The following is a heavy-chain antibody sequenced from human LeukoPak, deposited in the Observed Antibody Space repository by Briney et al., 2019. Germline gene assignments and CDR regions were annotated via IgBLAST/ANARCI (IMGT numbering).Heavy chain of an antibody. J-gene: IGHJ4*02. Sequence: GGSLILSCAASGFTFSSYSMNWVRQEPGKGLEWLSSISSSSNYIYCEDSVKGGFTISRANAKNSMSFQMNSLMDDDAAVYYCSRETPSSSSHFDYWGQGTLVTVSS. CDR2: ISSSSNYI. V-gene: IGHV3-21*04. CDR1: GFTFSSYS. CDR3: SRETPSSSSHFDY. D-gene: IGHD6-6*01.